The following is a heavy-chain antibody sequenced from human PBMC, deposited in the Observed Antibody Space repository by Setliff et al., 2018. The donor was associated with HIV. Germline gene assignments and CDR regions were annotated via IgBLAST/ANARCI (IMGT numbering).Heavy chain of an antibody. CDR2: INHSGIT. J-gene: IGHJ4*02. Sequence: SETLSLTCAVYGASFSGYYWAWIRQSPGTGLEWIGEINHSGITNYNPTLKSRVTISVDKSKNQFSLKLSSVTAADTAVYYCARRELLEYYFDYWGQGTLVTVSS. D-gene: IGHD1-26*01. V-gene: IGHV4-34*01. CDR3: ARRELLEYYFDY. CDR1: GASFSGYY.